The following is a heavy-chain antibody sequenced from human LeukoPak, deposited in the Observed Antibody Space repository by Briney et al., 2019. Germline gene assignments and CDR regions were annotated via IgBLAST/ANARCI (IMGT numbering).Heavy chain of an antibody. CDR3: AREYCSGGSCYSGYYYGMDV. V-gene: IGHV3-48*03. Sequence: GRCLTLSCAAAGLTFSSYETNWVRHAPGNGREWVSYISRSGSTVYHSVSGKGGFNISRDNAKNSLYLPMNRVRAEDTAVYYCAREYCSGGSCYSGYYYGMDVWGQGTTVTVSS. CDR1: GLTFSSYE. D-gene: IGHD2-15*01. CDR2: ISRSGSTV. J-gene: IGHJ6*02.